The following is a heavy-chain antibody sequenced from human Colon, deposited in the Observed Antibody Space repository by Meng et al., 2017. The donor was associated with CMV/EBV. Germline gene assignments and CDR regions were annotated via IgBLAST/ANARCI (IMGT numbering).Heavy chain of an antibody. CDR1: GFTVSSNY. V-gene: IGHV3-53*05. CDR3: AREDRYSYGFPDY. Sequence: GESLKISCAASGFTVSSNYMSWVRQAPGKGLEWVSVIYGGGSTYYADSVKGRFTISRDNSKNTLYLQMGSLRAEDMAVYYCAREDRYSYGFPDYWGQGTLVTVSS. D-gene: IGHD5-18*01. CDR2: IYGGGST. J-gene: IGHJ4*02.